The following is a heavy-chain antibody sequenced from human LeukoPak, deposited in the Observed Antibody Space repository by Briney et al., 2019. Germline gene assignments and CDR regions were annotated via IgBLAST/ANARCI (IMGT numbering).Heavy chain of an antibody. V-gene: IGHV1-2*02. CDR1: GYTFTGYY. CDR2: INPNSGGT. CDR3: ARGGLRGALLPH. Sequence: VASVKVSCKASGYTFTGYYMHWVPHAPGQGLEWMGWINPNSGGTNYAQKFQGRVTMTRDTSISTAYMELSRLRSDDTAVYYCARGGLRGALLPHWGQGTLVTVSS. J-gene: IGHJ1*01. D-gene: IGHD3-16*01.